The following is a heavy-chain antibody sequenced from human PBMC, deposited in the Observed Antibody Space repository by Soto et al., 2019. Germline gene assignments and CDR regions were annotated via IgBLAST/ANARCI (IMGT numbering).Heavy chain of an antibody. V-gene: IGHV3-66*01. CDR2: IYSGGST. CDR1: GFTVSSNY. D-gene: IGHD1-7*01. J-gene: IGHJ6*03. Sequence: PGGSLRLSCAASGFTVSSNYMSWVRQAPGKGLEWVSVIYSGGSTYYADSVKGRFTISRDNSKNTLYLQMNSLRAEDTAVYYCAKSGPIVTGTFYYYHYMDVWRKGTTVTVSS. CDR3: AKSGPIVTGTFYYYHYMDV.